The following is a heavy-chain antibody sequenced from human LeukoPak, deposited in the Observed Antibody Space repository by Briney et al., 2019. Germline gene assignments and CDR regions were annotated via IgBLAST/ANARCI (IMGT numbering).Heavy chain of an antibody. V-gene: IGHV3-11*06. Sequence: GGSLRLSCAASGFAFSDYYMSWIRQAPGKGLEWVSYISSSSSYTNYADSVKGRFTISRDNAKNSLYLQMNSLRAEDTAVYYCAYTSGYSYGWRYFDYWGQGTLSPSPQ. J-gene: IGHJ4*02. CDR1: GFAFSDYY. CDR2: ISSSSSYT. CDR3: AYTSGYSYGWRYFDY. D-gene: IGHD5-18*01.